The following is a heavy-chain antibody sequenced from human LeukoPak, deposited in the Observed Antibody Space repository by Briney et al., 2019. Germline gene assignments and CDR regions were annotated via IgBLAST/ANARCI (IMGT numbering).Heavy chain of an antibody. J-gene: IGHJ4*02. CDR1: GGSISSSNW. CDR3: ARLLGYCSSTSCYPDY. Sequence: PSGTLSLTCAVSGGSISSSNWWSWVRQPPGKGLEWIGEIYHSGSTNYNPSLKSRVTISVDKSKNQFSLKLSSVTAADTAVYYCARLLGYCSSTSCYPDYWGQGTLVTVSS. V-gene: IGHV4-4*02. CDR2: IYHSGST. D-gene: IGHD2-2*01.